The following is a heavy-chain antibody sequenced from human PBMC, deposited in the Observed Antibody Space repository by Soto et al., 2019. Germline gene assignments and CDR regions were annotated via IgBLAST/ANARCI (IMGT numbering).Heavy chain of an antibody. J-gene: IGHJ3*02. CDR3: AREYCSGGSCSGAPDAFDI. D-gene: IGHD2-15*01. V-gene: IGHV3-30-3*01. CDR2: ISYDGSNK. CDR1: GFTFSSYA. Sequence: QVQLVESGGGVVQPGRSLRLSCAASGFTFSSYAMHWVRQAPGKGLEWVAVISYDGSNKYYADSVKGRFTISRDNSKNTLYLQMNSLRAEDTAVYYCAREYCSGGSCSGAPDAFDIWGQGTMVTVSS.